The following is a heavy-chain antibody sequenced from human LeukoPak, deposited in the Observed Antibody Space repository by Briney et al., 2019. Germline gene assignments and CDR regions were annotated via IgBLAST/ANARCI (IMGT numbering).Heavy chain of an antibody. CDR3: ARGGSGWFMFL. J-gene: IGHJ4*02. CDR1: GFTFSNYA. CDR2: ISNSGGTT. D-gene: IGHD6-19*01. V-gene: IGHV3-23*01. Sequence: GGSLRLSCAASGFTFSNYALNWVRQAPGKGLEWVSGISNSGGTTYYADSVKGRFYADSVKGRFTISRDNSKNTLYLQMNSLRAEDTAVYYCARGGSGWFMFLWGQGTLVTVSS.